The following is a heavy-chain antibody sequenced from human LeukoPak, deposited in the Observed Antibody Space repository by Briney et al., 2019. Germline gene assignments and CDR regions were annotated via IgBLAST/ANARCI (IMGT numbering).Heavy chain of an antibody. CDR3: ARSYSSSWNYGMDV. CDR2: IHYNGIT. J-gene: IGHJ6*02. V-gene: IGHV4-59*01. Sequence: SETLSLTCTVSGSMYNYYWSWIRQPPGKGLEWIGYIHYNGITNYNPSLKTRVTMSLDTSKNQVSLKLSSVTAADTAVYYCARSYSSSWNYGMDVWGQGTTVTVSS. D-gene: IGHD6-13*01. CDR1: GSMYNYY.